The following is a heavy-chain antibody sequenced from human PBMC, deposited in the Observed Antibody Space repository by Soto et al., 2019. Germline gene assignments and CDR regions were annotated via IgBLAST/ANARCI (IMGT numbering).Heavy chain of an antibody. CDR1: GLTFSSYG. D-gene: IGHD2-15*01. V-gene: IGHV3-30*18. CDR2: ISYDGSNK. Sequence: QVQLVESGGGVVQPGRSLRLSCAASGLTFSSYGMHWVRQAPGKGLEWVAVISYDGSNKYYADSVKGRFTISRDNSKNTLYLQMNSLRAEDTAVYYCAKERGYCSGGSCYSFYFDYWGQGTLVTVSS. J-gene: IGHJ4*02. CDR3: AKERGYCSGGSCYSFYFDY.